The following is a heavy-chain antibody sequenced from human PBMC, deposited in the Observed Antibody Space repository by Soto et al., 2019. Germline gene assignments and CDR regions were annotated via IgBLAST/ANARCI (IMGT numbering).Heavy chain of an antibody. V-gene: IGHV1-18*01. J-gene: IGHJ6*02. CDR3: ATSSGSSSSYYYYGMDV. D-gene: IGHD3-10*01. Sequence: QVPLVQSGAEVKKPGASVKVSCKASGYTFTSYGISWVRQAPGQGLEWMGWISAYNGNTNYAQKLQGRVTMTTDTSTSTAYMELRSLRSDDTAVYYCATSSGSSSSYYYYGMDVWGQGTTVTVSS. CDR1: GYTFTSYG. CDR2: ISAYNGNT.